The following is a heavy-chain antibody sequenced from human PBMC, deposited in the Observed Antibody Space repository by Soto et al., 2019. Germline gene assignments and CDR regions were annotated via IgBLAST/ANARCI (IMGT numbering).Heavy chain of an antibody. CDR2: ISSSSSYI. V-gene: IGHV3-21*01. J-gene: IGHJ4*02. CDR1: GFTFSSYS. CDR3: ARCGYSGYEGVCDY. Sequence: GGSLRLSCAASGFTFSSYSMNWVRQAPGKGLEWVSSISSSSSYIYYADSVKGRFTISRDNAKNSLYLQMNSLRAEDTAVYYCARCGYSGYEGVCDYWGQGTLVTAPQ. D-gene: IGHD5-12*01.